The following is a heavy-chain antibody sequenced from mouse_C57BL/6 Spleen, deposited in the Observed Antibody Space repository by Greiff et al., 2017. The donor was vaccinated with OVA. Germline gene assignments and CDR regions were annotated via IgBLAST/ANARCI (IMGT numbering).Heavy chain of an antibody. J-gene: IGHJ2*01. Sequence: QVQLQQSGPELVKPGASVKISCKASGYAFRSSWMNWVKQRPGKGLEWIGRIYPGDGDTNYNGKFKGKATLTADKSSSTAYMQLSRLTSEDAAVYFCARLRSNGFDYWGQGTTLTVSS. CDR1: GYAFRSSW. D-gene: IGHD2-5*01. V-gene: IGHV1-82*01. CDR2: IYPGDGDT. CDR3: ARLRSNGFDY.